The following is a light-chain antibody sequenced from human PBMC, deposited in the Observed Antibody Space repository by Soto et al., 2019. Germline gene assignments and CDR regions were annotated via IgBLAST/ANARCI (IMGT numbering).Light chain of an antibody. V-gene: IGLV1-40*01. J-gene: IGLJ2*01. CDR3: QSYDSSLSGSV. Sequence: QAVVTQPPSVSGAPGQRVTISCTGSSSNSGAGYDVHWYQQLPGAAPKLLIHRNNNRPSGFPDRFSGSKSGASASLAITGLQAEDEADYYCQSYDSSLSGSVFGGGTKLTVL. CDR1: SSNSGAGYD. CDR2: RNN.